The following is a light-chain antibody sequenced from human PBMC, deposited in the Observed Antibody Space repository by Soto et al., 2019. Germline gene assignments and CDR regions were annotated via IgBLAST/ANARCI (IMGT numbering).Light chain of an antibody. CDR1: QTIYNY. J-gene: IGKJ1*01. V-gene: IGKV1-39*01. Sequence: DIQMTQSPSSLSASVGDRVTITCRASQTIYNYLNWYQQKPGKAPRLLIYGASTLRSGVPSRISGSGSGTDFTLTISSLQPDDFATYYCQQYNSYSGTFGQGTKVDIK. CDR3: QQYNSYSGT. CDR2: GAS.